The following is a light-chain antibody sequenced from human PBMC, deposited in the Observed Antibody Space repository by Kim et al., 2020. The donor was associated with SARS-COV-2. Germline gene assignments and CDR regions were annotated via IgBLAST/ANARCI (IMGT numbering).Light chain of an antibody. V-gene: IGLV6-57*03. J-gene: IGLJ3*02. CDR3: QSYDSSNWV. CDR1: GGSIASNY. CDR2: EDN. Sequence: VTSPAPRSGGSIASNYVQWYQQRPGSAPTTVIYEDNQRPSGAPDRFSGSIDSSSNSAPLTISGLKTEDEADYYCQSYDSSNWVFGGGTQLTVL.